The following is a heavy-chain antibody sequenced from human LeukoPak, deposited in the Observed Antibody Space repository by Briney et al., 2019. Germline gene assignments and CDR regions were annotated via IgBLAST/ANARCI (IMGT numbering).Heavy chain of an antibody. Sequence: GGSLRLSCAASGFTFSSYAMHWVRQASGKGLEWVGRIRSKANSYATAYAALVKGRFTISRDDSKNTAYLQMNSLKTEDTAVYYCTRLYHYYDSSGTTDWGQGTLVTVSS. D-gene: IGHD3-22*01. CDR1: GFTFSSYA. CDR2: IRSKANSYAT. CDR3: TRLYHYYDSSGTTD. V-gene: IGHV3-73*01. J-gene: IGHJ4*02.